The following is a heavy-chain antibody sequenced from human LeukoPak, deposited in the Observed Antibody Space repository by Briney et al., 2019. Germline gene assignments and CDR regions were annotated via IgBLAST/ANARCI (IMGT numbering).Heavy chain of an antibody. CDR3: AAFRREWEPY. D-gene: IGHD1-26*01. Sequence: PGGSLRLSCAASGFSFSYHWMNWVRQAPGKGLEWVANINQDGSVKYYVDSVKGRFTISRDNAKNSLYLQMNSLGAEDTAVYYCAAFRREWEPYWGQGTLVTVSS. CDR1: GFSFSYHW. J-gene: IGHJ4*02. V-gene: IGHV3-7*05. CDR2: INQDGSVK.